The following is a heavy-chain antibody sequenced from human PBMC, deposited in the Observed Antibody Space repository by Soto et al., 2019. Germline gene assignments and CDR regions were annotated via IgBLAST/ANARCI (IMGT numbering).Heavy chain of an antibody. CDR3: ARQRYSDP. Sequence: PGGSLRLSCAASGFTFSTYWMTWVRQAPGKGLEWVANIKEDGSEKEYVDSVKGRFTISRDNAKRVLYLQMNSLRAEDTAVYYCARQRYSDPWGQGTLVTVSS. CDR2: IKEDGSEK. J-gene: IGHJ5*02. D-gene: IGHD5-12*01. CDR1: GFTFSTYW. V-gene: IGHV3-7*01.